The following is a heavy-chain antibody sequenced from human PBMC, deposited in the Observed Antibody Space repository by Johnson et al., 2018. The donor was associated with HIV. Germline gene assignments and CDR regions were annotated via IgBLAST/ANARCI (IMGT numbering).Heavy chain of an antibody. Sequence: VQLVESGGGLVQPGRSLRLSCAASGFTLEDYAMHWVRQTPGKGLEWVSGISWNSGSVDYVDSVKGRFTISRDNAKNSLYLQMNSLRAEDTAVYYCARDFSSSSNAFDIWGQGTMVTVSS. J-gene: IGHJ3*02. CDR3: ARDFSSSSNAFDI. CDR1: GFTLEDYA. CDR2: ISWNSGSV. V-gene: IGHV3-9*01. D-gene: IGHD6-6*01.